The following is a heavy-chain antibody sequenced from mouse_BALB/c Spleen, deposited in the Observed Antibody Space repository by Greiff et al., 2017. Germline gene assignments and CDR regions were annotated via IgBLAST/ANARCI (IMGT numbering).Heavy chain of an antibody. Sequence: DVMLVESGGGLVKPGGSLKLSCAASGFAFSSYDMSWVRQTPEKRLEWVAYISSGGGSTYYPDTVKGRFTISRDNAKNTLYLQMSSLKSEDTAMYYCARRGYYYGSYAMDYWGQGTSVTVSS. V-gene: IGHV5-12-1*01. CDR1: GFAFSSYD. CDR2: ISSGGGST. CDR3: ARRGYYYGSYAMDY. J-gene: IGHJ4*01. D-gene: IGHD1-1*01.